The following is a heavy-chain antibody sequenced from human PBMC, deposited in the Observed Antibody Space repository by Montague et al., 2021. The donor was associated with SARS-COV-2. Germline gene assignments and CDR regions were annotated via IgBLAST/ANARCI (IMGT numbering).Heavy chain of an antibody. D-gene: IGHD3-9*01. Sequence: SETLSLTCTVSGGSISSHDYYWSRIRQPTGKGLEWIGCINNTGRTNYNPTLRSRVSFSMATSKNHFSLSPSSVTVADTAVYFCATQLPAYYATNNCYHYYFDVWGQGTLVTVSS. J-gene: IGHJ4*02. V-gene: IGHV4-39*01. CDR2: INNTGRT. CDR1: GGSISSHDYY. CDR3: ATQLPAYYATNNCYHYYFDV.